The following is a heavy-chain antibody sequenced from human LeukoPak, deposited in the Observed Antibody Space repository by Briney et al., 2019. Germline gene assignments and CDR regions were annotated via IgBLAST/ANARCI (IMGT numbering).Heavy chain of an antibody. CDR3: ARGEYYYDSSGYYQFYYFDY. V-gene: IGHV3-53*01. Sequence: PGGSLRLSCAASGFTVSSNYMSWVRQAPGKGLEWVSVIYSGGSTYYADSVKGRFTISRDSSKNTLYLQMNSLRAEDTAVYYCARGEYYYDSSGYYQFYYFDYWGQGTLVTVSS. CDR1: GFTVSSNY. CDR2: IYSGGST. D-gene: IGHD3-22*01. J-gene: IGHJ4*02.